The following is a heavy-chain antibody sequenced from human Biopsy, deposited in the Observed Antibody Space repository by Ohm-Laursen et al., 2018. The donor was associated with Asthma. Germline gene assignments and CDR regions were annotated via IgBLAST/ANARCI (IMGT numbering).Heavy chain of an antibody. V-gene: IGHV1-24*01. CDR3: ASDFPKDYVRYNYQF. CDR1: GYSLTDLS. D-gene: IGHD5-18*01. Sequence: ASVKVSCKISGYSLTDLSMHWVRQAPGQGLEWMGGHDHEEGGTVNARRFQGRVTMTEDTSTDTAYMELSSLSSDDTAVYYCASDFPKDYVRYNYQFWGQGTLATVSS. J-gene: IGHJ4*02. CDR2: HDHEEGGT.